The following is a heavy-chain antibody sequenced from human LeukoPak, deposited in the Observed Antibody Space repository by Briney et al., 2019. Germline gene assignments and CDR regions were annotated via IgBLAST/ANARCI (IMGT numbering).Heavy chain of an antibody. CDR3: ARRHYYYAMDV. CDR2: IYYSGTT. CDR1: GGSISSYY. V-gene: IGHV4-59*01. Sequence: SETLSLTCTVSGGSISSYYWSWIRQPPGRGLEWIGYIYYSGTTNYNPSLKSRVTISVDTSKNQFSLNLSSVTAADTAVYYCARRHYYYAMDVWGQGTTVTVSS. J-gene: IGHJ6*02.